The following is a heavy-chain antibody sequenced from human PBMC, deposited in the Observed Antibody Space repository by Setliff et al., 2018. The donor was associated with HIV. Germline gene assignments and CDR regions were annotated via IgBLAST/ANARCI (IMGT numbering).Heavy chain of an antibody. CDR3: VRGYWGGYSWFDP. CDR2: IYISGSA. V-gene: IGHV4-61*09. Sequence: KPSETLSLTCTVSGGSISSGSYYWSWIRQPAGKGLEWIGHIYISGSANYNPSLKSRVTISVDTSKNQFSLKLSSVTAADTAVYYCVRGYWGGYSWFDPWGQGTLVTVSS. J-gene: IGHJ5*02. CDR1: GGSISSGSYY. D-gene: IGHD2-21*01.